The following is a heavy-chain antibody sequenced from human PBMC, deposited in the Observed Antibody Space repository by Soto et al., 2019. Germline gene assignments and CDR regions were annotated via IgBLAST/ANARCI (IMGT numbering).Heavy chain of an antibody. D-gene: IGHD6-6*01. V-gene: IGHV4-4*07. CDR2: IFSSGST. CDR3: ARDSFPPYSSSSKGFDY. Sequence: SETLSLTCTVSGGSITDYSWVWIRQPAGKGLEWTGRIFSSGSTNYNPSLKGRITMSVDPSKKQFSLKMRSVTAADTAVYYCARDSFPPYSSSSKGFDYWGQGSLVTVSS. CDR1: GGSITDYS. J-gene: IGHJ4*02.